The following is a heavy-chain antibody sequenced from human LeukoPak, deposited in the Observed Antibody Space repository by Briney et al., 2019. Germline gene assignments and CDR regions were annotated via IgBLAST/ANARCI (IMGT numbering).Heavy chain of an antibody. J-gene: IGHJ6*03. CDR1: GFTFSSYA. CDR2: ISYDGSNK. D-gene: IGHD6-6*01. Sequence: PGGSLRLSCAASGFTFSSYAMHWVRQAPGKGLEWVAVISYDGSNKYYADSVKGRFTISRDNSKNTLYLQMNSLRAEDTAEYYCAREVPYSSSSPFYYYYMDVWGKGTTVTVSS. CDR3: AREVPYSSSSPFYYYYMDV. V-gene: IGHV3-30-3*01.